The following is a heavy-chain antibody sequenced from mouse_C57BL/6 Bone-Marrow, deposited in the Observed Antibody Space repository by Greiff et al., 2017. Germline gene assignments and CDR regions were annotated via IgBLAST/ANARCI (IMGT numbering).Heavy chain of an antibody. CDR3: ARNYGSLFAY. V-gene: IGHV1-69*01. J-gene: IGHJ3*01. CDR1: GCTFTSYW. CDR2: IDPSDSYT. Sequence: VQLQQPGAELVMPGASVKLSCKASGCTFTSYWMHWVKQRPGQGLEWIGEIDPSDSYTNYNQKFKGKSTLTVDKSSSTAYMQLSSLTSEDSAVYYCARNYGSLFAYWGQGTLVTVSA. D-gene: IGHD1-1*01.